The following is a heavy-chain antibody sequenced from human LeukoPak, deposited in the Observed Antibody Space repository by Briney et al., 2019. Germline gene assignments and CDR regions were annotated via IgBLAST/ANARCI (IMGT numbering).Heavy chain of an antibody. CDR2: IYNGVHT. J-gene: IGHJ5*02. D-gene: IGHD1-26*01. Sequence: SETLSLTCTVSGASVSSASYWTWIRQPPGKGVEWIAHIYNGVHTNYNPSLKSRVTISVDTSKNQFSLRLNSVTAADTAVYYCARSRAFNSGAFDPWGQGSLVTVSS. CDR1: GASVSSASY. CDR3: ARSRAFNSGAFDP. V-gene: IGHV4-61*01.